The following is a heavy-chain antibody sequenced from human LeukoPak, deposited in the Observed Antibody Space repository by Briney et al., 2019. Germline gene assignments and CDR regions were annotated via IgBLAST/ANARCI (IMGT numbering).Heavy chain of an antibody. CDR3: ARVYVGIGRIAAAGRDYYYYGMDV. CDR2: IIPIFGTA. CDR1: GGTFISYA. V-gene: IGHV1-69*13. J-gene: IGHJ6*02. D-gene: IGHD6-13*01. Sequence: SVKVSCKASGGTFISYAISWVRQAPGQGLEWMGGIIPIFGTANYAQKFQGRVTITADESTSTAYMELSSLRSEDTAVYYCARVYVGIGRIAAAGRDYYYYGMDVWGQGTTVTVSS.